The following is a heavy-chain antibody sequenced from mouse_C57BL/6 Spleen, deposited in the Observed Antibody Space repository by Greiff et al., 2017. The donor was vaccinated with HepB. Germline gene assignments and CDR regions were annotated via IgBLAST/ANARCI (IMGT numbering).Heavy chain of an antibody. D-gene: IGHD2-3*01. CDR3: ARDDGLWYFDV. CDR2: IYPSDSET. J-gene: IGHJ1*03. CDR1: GYTFTSYW. Sequence: VQVVESGAELVRPGSSVKLSCKASGYTFTSYWMDWVKQRPGQGLEWIGNIYPSDSETHYNQKFKDKATLTVDKSSSTAYMQLSSLTSEDSAVYYCARDDGLWYFDVWGTGTTVTVSS. V-gene: IGHV1-61*01.